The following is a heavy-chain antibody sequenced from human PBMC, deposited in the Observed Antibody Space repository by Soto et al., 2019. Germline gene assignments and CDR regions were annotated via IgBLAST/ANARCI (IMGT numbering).Heavy chain of an antibody. Sequence: HVQLVESGGGVVQPGRSLRLSCAASGFSFSSFAMHWVRQAPGKGLEWVTVISYDGSNKYYADSVKGPFTISRDNSRNTLYLQMNSLRAEDTAVFYCARDLRENYYDSSGYYLDYWGQGTLVTVSS. CDR3: ARDLRENYYDSSGYYLDY. CDR2: ISYDGSNK. CDR1: GFSFSSFA. J-gene: IGHJ4*02. V-gene: IGHV3-30-3*01. D-gene: IGHD3-22*01.